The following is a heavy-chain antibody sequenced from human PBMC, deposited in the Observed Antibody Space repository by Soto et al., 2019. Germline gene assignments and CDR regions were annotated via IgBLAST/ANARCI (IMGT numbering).Heavy chain of an antibody. CDR1: GFTFSTYS. CDR3: ARDHYQYDPNHPYYFDF. V-gene: IGHV3-48*02. Sequence: EVQLVESGGGLVQPGGSLRLSCAASGFTFSTYSMNWVRQAPGKGLEWVAFISVSGSIRYYADSVRGRFTISRDNAKNSLFLEMNSLTDEDTAVYYCARDHYQYDPNHPYYFDFRGRGTLVAVSS. D-gene: IGHD2-2*01. J-gene: IGHJ4*02. CDR2: ISVSGSIR.